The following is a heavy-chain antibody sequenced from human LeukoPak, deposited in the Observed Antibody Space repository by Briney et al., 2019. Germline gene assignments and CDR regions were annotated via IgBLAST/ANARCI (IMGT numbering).Heavy chain of an antibody. V-gene: IGHV3-23*01. CDR3: AKSRGSVTTYFDY. J-gene: IGHJ4*02. D-gene: IGHD4-17*01. CDR2: ISGSGGST. CDR1: GFTFSSYA. Sequence: GGSLRLSCAASGFTFSSYAMSWVRQAPGKGLEWVAAISGSGGSTYYADSVKGRFTISRDNSKNTLYLQMNSLRAEDTAVYYCAKSRGSVTTYFDYWGQGTLVTVSS.